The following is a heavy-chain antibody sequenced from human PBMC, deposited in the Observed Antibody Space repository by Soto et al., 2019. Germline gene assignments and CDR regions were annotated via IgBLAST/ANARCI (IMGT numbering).Heavy chain of an antibody. CDR2: MNPNSGNT. CDR1: GYTFKNYD. D-gene: IGHD3-10*01. V-gene: IGHV1-8*02. Sequence: ASGKVCCKASGYTFKNYDIHWVRQAPGHGLEWMGWMNPNSGNTGYAQNFRGRVTMTQNTAIGTAYMELSSLRSDGTATYYCTRAYGAETFDFWGQGTRVTVSS. CDR3: TRAYGAETFDF. J-gene: IGHJ5*01.